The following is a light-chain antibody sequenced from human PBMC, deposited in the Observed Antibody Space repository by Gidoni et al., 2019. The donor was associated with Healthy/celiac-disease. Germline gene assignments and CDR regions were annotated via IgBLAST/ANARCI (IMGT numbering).Light chain of an antibody. CDR1: KGMRND. Sequence: DIQMTQSPSSLSASVGDRVTITCRASKGMRNDLGLYQQKPGKAPKRLIYAASSLQSGVPSRFSGSRSGTEFTLTISSLQPEDFATYYCLQHNSYPLTFGGGTKVDLK. CDR2: AAS. J-gene: IGKJ4*01. V-gene: IGKV1-17*01. CDR3: LQHNSYPLT.